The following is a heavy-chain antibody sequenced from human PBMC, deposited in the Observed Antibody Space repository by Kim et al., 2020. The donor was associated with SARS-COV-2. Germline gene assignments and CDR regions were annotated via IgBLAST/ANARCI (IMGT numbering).Heavy chain of an antibody. J-gene: IGHJ5*02. V-gene: IGHV1-46*01. Sequence: AQKFQGRVTMTRDTSTSTVYMELSSLRSEDTAVYYCARDLIAAAGNWFDPWGQGTLVTVSS. CDR3: ARDLIAAAGNWFDP. D-gene: IGHD6-13*01.